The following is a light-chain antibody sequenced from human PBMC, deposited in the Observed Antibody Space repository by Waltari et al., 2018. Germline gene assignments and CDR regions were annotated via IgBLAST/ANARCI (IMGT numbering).Light chain of an antibody. Sequence: QSVLTQPPSVSGAPGQRVTISCTGSSSNIGAGYYAHWYQQLPGTVPKLLIYVNNNRPSGGPDRFSGSKSGTSASLAITGLQAEDEADYYCQSYDNSLSGVVFGGGTKLTVL. CDR1: SSNIGAGYY. CDR2: VNN. J-gene: IGLJ2*01. V-gene: IGLV1-40*01. CDR3: QSYDNSLSGVV.